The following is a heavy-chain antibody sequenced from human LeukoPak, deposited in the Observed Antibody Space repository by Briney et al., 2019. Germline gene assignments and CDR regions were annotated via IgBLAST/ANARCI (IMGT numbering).Heavy chain of an antibody. CDR1: GYTFTGYY. CDR2: INPNSGGT. Sequence: ASVKVSCTASGYTFTGYYMHWVRQAPGQGLEWMGWINPNSGGTNYAQKFQGRVTMTRDTSISTAYMELSRLRSDDTAVYYCARVEGIAVAGSDYWGQGTLVTVSS. CDR3: ARVEGIAVAGSDY. J-gene: IGHJ4*02. V-gene: IGHV1-2*02. D-gene: IGHD6-19*01.